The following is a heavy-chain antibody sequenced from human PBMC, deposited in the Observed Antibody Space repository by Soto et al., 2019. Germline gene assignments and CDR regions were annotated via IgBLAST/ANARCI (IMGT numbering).Heavy chain of an antibody. Sequence: PGGSLRLSCVASEFTFSSYEMNWVRQAPGKGLEWVSYISSSGTTRYYTDSVKGRFTISRDNAKKSLYLQMNSLRAEDTAVYYCVRFGGAAAGPGDYWGQGTLVTVSS. J-gene: IGHJ4*02. CDR1: EFTFSSYE. CDR2: ISSSGTTR. CDR3: VRFGGAAAGPGDY. V-gene: IGHV3-48*03. D-gene: IGHD6-13*01.